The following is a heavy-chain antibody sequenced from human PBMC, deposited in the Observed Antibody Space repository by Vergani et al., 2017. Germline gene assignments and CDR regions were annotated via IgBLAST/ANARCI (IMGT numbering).Heavy chain of an antibody. CDR2: IWYDGSKE. J-gene: IGHJ6*03. D-gene: IGHD2-8*01. V-gene: IGHV3-33*01. CDR1: GFTLSSHA. CDR3: ARSGYCAHGVCYMTYYYYMDV. Sequence: QVQLEESGGGVVQPGRSLRLSCAGSGFTLSSHAIHWVRPAPGKGLEWVAFIWYDGSKEYYADSVKGRFTISRDNSKNTLYLQMNNLRAADTAVYYCARSGYCAHGVCYMTYYYYMDVWGKGTAVTVSS.